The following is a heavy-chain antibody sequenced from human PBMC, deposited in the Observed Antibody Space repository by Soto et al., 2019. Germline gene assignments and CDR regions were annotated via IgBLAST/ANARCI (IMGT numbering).Heavy chain of an antibody. Sequence: QVQLVESGGGVVQPGRSLRLSCAASGFTFSSYGMHWVRQAPGKGLEWVAVISYDGSNKYYADSVKGRFTISRDNSKNTLYLQMNSLRAEDTAVYYCAKVAAHRDYDYIWGSYPQGYDYWGQGTLVTVSS. J-gene: IGHJ4*02. CDR1: GFTFSSYG. D-gene: IGHD3-16*02. CDR2: ISYDGSNK. V-gene: IGHV3-30*18. CDR3: AKVAAHRDYDYIWGSYPQGYDY.